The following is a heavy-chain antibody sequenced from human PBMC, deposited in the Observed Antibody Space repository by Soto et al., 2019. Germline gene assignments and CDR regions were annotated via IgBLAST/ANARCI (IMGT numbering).Heavy chain of an antibody. V-gene: IGHV1-2*02. CDR1: GNILTDYY. J-gene: IGHJ5*02. CDR3: ARDSLGSGGRYRGQHWFPP. Sequence: ASVKVSCKASGNILTDYYMHWVRQAPGQGLEWMGWIKLNSGGTRYAQKFQGRVTMTRDTSISTAYMELSRLRSDDTAVYYCARDSLGSGGRYRGQHWFPPCGQGTLVTVSS. D-gene: IGHD2-15*01. CDR2: IKLNSGGT.